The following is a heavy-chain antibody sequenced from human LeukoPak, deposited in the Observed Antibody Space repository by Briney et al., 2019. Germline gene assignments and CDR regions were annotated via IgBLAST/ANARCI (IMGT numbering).Heavy chain of an antibody. D-gene: IGHD6-13*01. Sequence: GGSLRLSCAASGFTVSLSYMNWFRQAPGKGLEWVSVIYSGGGTYYAGSVKGRFTISRDHSKNTLFLQMSSLKAEDTAVYYCARRMSTSWASDYWGQGTLVTVSS. CDR3: ARRMSTSWASDY. CDR2: IYSGGGT. V-gene: IGHV3-53*01. CDR1: GFTVSLSY. J-gene: IGHJ4*02.